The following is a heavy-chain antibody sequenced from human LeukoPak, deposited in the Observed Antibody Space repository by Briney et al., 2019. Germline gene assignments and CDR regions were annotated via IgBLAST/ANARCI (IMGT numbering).Heavy chain of an antibody. V-gene: IGHV4-59*08. CDR2: IYYSGST. J-gene: IGHJ5*02. Sequence: SETLSLTCTVSGGSISSCYWSWIRQPPGKGLEWIGYIYYSGSTNYNPSLKSRVTISVDTSKNQFSLKLSSVTAADTAVYYCARHTYCGGDCYSPNWFDPWGQGTLVTVSS. CDR3: ARHTYCGGDCYSPNWFDP. D-gene: IGHD2-21*02. CDR1: GGSISSCY.